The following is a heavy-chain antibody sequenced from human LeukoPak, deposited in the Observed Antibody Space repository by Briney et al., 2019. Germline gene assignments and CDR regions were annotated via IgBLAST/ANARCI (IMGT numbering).Heavy chain of an antibody. Sequence: PGRSLRLSCAASGFTFDLHPIHWVRQAPGRGLEWMGVISHDGSNGYYADSIRGRFTVSRDNSRNTLYLQLNSLRPEDTGVYFCARGRFYFDDLLAHKYFFYGMDVWGQGTTVIVSS. V-gene: IGHV3-30*04. CDR3: ARGRFYFDDLLAHKYFFYGMDV. D-gene: IGHD3-9*01. CDR2: ISHDGSNG. J-gene: IGHJ6*02. CDR1: GFTFDLHP.